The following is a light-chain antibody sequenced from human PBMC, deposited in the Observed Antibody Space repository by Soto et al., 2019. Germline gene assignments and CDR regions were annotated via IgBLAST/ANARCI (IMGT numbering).Light chain of an antibody. V-gene: IGKV3D-15*01. CDR1: QSARNK. Sequence: TQYDAAISVYPKKRATRSRMAIQSARNKLAWYQQKPGQAPRLLIYGISTRATGIPARFSVCGSGTDFTLTISCLQSEDFAVYFCQQYGSAPRTYGQGTKVDIK. CDR2: GIS. CDR3: QQYGSAPRT. J-gene: IGKJ1*01.